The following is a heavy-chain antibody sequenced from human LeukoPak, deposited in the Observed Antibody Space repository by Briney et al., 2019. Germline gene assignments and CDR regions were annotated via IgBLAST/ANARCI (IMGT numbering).Heavy chain of an antibody. Sequence: GGSLRLSCAASGFSFTTYWMSWVRQAPGKGLEWVANIKQDGTEEYYVDSVKGRFTISRDNAKNSLYLQMNRLRAEDTAVYYCAKLAKYFYGSETYYFFEHWGQGTPVTASP. J-gene: IGHJ4*02. CDR3: AKLAKYFYGSETYYFFEH. D-gene: IGHD3-10*01. CDR2: IKQDGTEE. V-gene: IGHV3-7*01. CDR1: GFSFTTYW.